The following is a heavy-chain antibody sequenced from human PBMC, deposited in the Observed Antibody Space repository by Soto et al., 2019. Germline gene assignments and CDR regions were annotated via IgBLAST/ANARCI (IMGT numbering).Heavy chain of an antibody. CDR1: GYTFTSDD. D-gene: IGHD2-8*02. CDR3: ARNPANTGYFEF. V-gene: IGHV1-8*01. CDR2: MNPNTGNT. Sequence: SLMGFGKTSGYTFTSDDSDWGRQATGQGLEWMGWMNPNTGNTGYAQKFQGRFILTRDTSISTAYMELSSLTSEDTSEYYCARNPANTGYFEFLVQGTLVPV. J-gene: IGHJ4*02.